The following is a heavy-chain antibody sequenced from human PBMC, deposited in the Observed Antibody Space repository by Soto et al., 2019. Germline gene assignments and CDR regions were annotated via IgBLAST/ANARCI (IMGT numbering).Heavy chain of an antibody. CDR1: GFSLTTSGVG. CDR2: IYWDDDK. CDR3: AHRVLRTVFGLVTTTAIYFDF. Sequence: QITLNESGPTQVKPRQTLTLTCTFSGFSLTTSGVGVGWIRQSPGKAPEWLALIYWDDDKRYSPSLKSRLTITKDTSKNKVVLTMADLDTADTATYYCAHRVLRTVFGLVTTTAIYFDFWGQGTPVAVSS. V-gene: IGHV2-5*02. J-gene: IGHJ4*02. D-gene: IGHD3-3*01.